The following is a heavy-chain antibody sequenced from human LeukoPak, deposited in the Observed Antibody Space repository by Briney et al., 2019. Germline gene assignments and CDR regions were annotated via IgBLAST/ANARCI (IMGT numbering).Heavy chain of an antibody. J-gene: IGHJ6*02. D-gene: IGHD3-3*01. CDR3: AKRLGSGPPVYGMDV. CDR2: ISYDGSNK. Sequence: PERSLRLSCAASGFTFSSYAMHWVRQAPGKGLEWVAVISYDGSNKYYADSVKGRFTISRDNSKNTLYLQMNSLRAEDTAIYYCAKRLGSGPPVYGMDVWGQGTTVTVSS. V-gene: IGHV3-30*04. CDR1: GFTFSSYA.